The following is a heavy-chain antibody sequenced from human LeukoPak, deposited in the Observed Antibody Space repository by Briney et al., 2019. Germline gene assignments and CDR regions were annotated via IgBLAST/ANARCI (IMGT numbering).Heavy chain of an antibody. CDR3: ARSSGTYYIQDY. J-gene: IGHJ4*02. V-gene: IGHV3-66*01. D-gene: IGHD1-26*01. Sequence: VSVIYSGGSTYYADSVNGRFIISRDNSKNTLYLQLNSLRAEDTAVYYCARSSGTYYIQDYWGQGTLVTVSS. CDR2: IYSGGST.